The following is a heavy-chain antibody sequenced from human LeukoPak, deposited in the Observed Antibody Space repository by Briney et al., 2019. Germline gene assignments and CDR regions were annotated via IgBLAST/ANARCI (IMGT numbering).Heavy chain of an antibody. V-gene: IGHV4-59*12. Sequence: PSETLSLTCTVSGGSISSYYWSWIRQPPGKGLEWIGYIYYSGSTNYNPSLKSRVTISVDTSKNQFSLKLSSVTAADTAVYYCARDKGSHCSSTSCPIDYWGQGTLVTVSS. CDR1: GGSISSYY. CDR3: ARDKGSHCSSTSCPIDY. D-gene: IGHD2-2*01. J-gene: IGHJ4*02. CDR2: IYYSGST.